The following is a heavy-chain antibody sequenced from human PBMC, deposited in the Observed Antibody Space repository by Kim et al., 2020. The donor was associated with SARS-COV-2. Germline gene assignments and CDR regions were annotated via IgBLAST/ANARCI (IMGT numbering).Heavy chain of an antibody. CDR3: AREGRLGYSYGLEVVGGPDV. D-gene: IGHD5-18*01. Sequence: ASVKVSCKASGYTFTGYYIHWVRQAPGQGLEWMGWINPNSGGTNYAQKFQGRVTMTRDTSISTAYMELSRLRSDDTAVYYCAREGRLGYSYGLEVVGGPDVWGQGTTVTVSS. V-gene: IGHV1-2*02. CDR1: GYTFTGYY. CDR2: INPNSGGT. J-gene: IGHJ6*02.